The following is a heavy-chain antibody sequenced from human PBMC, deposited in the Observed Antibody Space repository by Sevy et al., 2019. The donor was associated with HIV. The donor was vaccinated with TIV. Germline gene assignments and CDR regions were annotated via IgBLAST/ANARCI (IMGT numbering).Heavy chain of an antibody. CDR1: GYTFTSYG. Sequence: ASVKVSCKASGYTFTSYGISWVRQAPGQWLEWMGWISAYNGNTNSAQKLQGRVTMTTDTSTSTVYMELRSLRSDDTAVYYCARVWIVGAAYYFDYWGQGTLVTVSS. J-gene: IGHJ4*02. CDR2: ISAYNGNT. CDR3: ARVWIVGAAYYFDY. V-gene: IGHV1-18*01. D-gene: IGHD1-26*01.